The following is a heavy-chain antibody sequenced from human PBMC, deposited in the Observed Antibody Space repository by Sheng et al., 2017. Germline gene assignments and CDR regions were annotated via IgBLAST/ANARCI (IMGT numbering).Heavy chain of an antibody. CDR1: GGSFSGYY. J-gene: IGHJ6*02. CDR3: ARGVCSGGSCYFLSPTQPRLYMDV. CDR2: INHSGST. V-gene: IGHV4-34*01. Sequence: QVQLQQWGAGLLKPSETLSLTCAVYGGSFSGYYWSWIRQPPGKGLEWIGEINHSGSTNYNPSLKSRVTISVDTSKNQFSLKLSSVTAADTAVYYCARGVCSGGSCYFLSPTQPRLYMDVWGQGTTVTVSS. D-gene: IGHD2-15*01.